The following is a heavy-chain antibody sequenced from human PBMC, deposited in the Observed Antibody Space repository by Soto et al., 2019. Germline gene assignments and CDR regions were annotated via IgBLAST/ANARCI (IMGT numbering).Heavy chain of an antibody. J-gene: IGHJ4*02. Sequence: QVQLVQSGAEVKEPGASVKVSCKASGYTFTTYDISWVRQATGQGLEWMGWMNPYSGNTGFAQKFQGRVTVTRYTSISTVYMELSGLRPDDTAVYYCARRKERSGPHYFDYWGQGSLVTVSS. D-gene: IGHD6-25*01. CDR1: GYTFTTYD. CDR2: MNPYSGNT. CDR3: ARRKERSGPHYFDY. V-gene: IGHV1-8*01.